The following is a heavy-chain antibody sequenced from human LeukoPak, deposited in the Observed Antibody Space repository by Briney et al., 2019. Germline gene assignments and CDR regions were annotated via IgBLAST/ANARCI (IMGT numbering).Heavy chain of an antibody. V-gene: IGHV4-39*01. J-gene: IGHJ4*02. D-gene: IGHD1-26*01. CDR2: IYYTGST. CDR3: AKGFIGIDS. CDR1: GGSISSYY. Sequence: SETLSLTCTVSGGSISSYYWGWIRQPPGKGLEWIGSIYYTGSTYYNPSLKGRVSISADTSKNQFSLKLSSVTAADTAIYFCAKGFIGIDSWGQGSLVTVSS.